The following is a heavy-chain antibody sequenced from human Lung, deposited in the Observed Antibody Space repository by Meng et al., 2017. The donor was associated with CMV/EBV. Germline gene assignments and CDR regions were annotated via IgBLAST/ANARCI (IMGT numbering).Heavy chain of an antibody. CDR1: GFTFDDYG. D-gene: IGHD3-10*01. CDR3: ARDSYYYGSGDY. V-gene: IGHV3-20*04. CDR2: INWNGGST. Sequence: GEXXKISCAASGFTFDDYGMSWVRQAPGKGLEWVSGINWNGGSTGYADSVKGRFTISRDNAKNSLYLQMNSLRAEDTALYYCARDSYYYGSGDYWGQGTLVTVSS. J-gene: IGHJ4*02.